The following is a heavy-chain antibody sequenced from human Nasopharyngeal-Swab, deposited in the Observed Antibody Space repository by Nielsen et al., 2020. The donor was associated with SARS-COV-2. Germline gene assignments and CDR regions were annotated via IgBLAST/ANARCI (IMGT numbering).Heavy chain of an antibody. CDR2: IWYDGSNK. J-gene: IGHJ4*02. V-gene: IGHV3-33*01. CDR1: GFTFSSYG. Sequence: GESLKISCAASGFTFSSYGMHWVRQAPGKGLEWVAIIWYDGSNKYYADSVKGRFTISRDNSKNTLYLQMNSLRAEDTAVYYCARGPYDFWSGYPHCFDYWGQGTLVTVSS. D-gene: IGHD3-3*01. CDR3: ARGPYDFWSGYPHCFDY.